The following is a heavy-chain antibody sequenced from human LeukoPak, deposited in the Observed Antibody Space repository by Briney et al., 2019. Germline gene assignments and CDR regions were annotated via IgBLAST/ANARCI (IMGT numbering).Heavy chain of an antibody. J-gene: IGHJ4*02. D-gene: IGHD3-10*01. CDR3: ARATGGYGSGNYLIAY. V-gene: IGHV4-4*08. CDR2: IYTSGST. CDR1: GGSISSYY. Sequence: PSETLSLTCTVSGGSISSYYWSWIRQPPGKGLEWIGRIYTSGSTNYNPSLKSRVTISVDTSKNQFSLKLSSVTAADTAVYYCARATGGYGSGNYLIAYWGQGTLVTVSS.